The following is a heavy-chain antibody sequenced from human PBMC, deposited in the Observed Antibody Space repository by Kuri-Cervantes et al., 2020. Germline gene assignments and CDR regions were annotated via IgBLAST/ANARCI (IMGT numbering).Heavy chain of an antibody. J-gene: IGHJ4*02. CDR1: GGSINISTYY. CDR3: ARDYQAGWGLSY. D-gene: IGHD2-21*02. Sequence: GSLRLSCTVSGGSINISTYYWAWIRQPPGKGLEWIGTIYYTGNTYYSPSLKSRVTISVDTSKNQFSLKMNSVTAADTAIYYCARDYQAGWGLSYWGQGTLVTVSS. CDR2: IYYTGNT. V-gene: IGHV4-39*07.